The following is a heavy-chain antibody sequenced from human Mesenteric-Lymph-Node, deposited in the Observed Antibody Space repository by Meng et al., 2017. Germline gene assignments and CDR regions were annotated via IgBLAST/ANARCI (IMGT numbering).Heavy chain of an antibody. CDR2: INWNGGST. V-gene: IGHV3-20*04. D-gene: IGHD3-22*01. CDR3: ARASDSSGYSPFSAFDI. Sequence: GESLKISCAASGFTFSSYGMHWVRQAPGKGLEWVSGINWNGGSTGYADSVKGRFTISRDNAKNSLYLQMNSLRAEDTALYYCARASDSSGYSPFSAFDIWGQGTMVTVSS. CDR1: GFTFSSYG. J-gene: IGHJ3*02.